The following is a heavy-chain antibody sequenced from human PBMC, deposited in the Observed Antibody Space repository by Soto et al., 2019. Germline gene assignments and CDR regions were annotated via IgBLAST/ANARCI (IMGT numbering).Heavy chain of an antibody. Sequence: ASVKVSCKASEYTFTSYAMHWVRQAPGQRLEWMGWINAGNGNTKYSQKFQGRVTITGDTSASTAYMELSSLRSEDTAVYYCARDRAMDYGRVLMDVWGQGTTVTVSS. V-gene: IGHV1-3*01. J-gene: IGHJ6*02. CDR1: EYTFTSYA. D-gene: IGHD4-17*01. CDR3: ARDRAMDYGRVLMDV. CDR2: INAGNGNT.